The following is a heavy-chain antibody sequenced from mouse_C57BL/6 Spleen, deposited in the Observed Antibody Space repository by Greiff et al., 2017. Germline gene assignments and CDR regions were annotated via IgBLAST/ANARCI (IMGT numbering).Heavy chain of an antibody. CDR3: ARSEEGSDGYYRGWDFDV. J-gene: IGHJ1*03. CDR1: GYSFTDYN. D-gene: IGHD2-3*01. CDR2: INPNYGTT. V-gene: IGHV1-39*01. Sequence: VQLQQSGPELVKPGASVKISCKASGYSFTDYNMNWVKQSNGKSLEWIGVINPNYGTTSYNQKFKGKATLTVDQSSSTAYMQLNSLTSEDSAVYYGARSEEGSDGYYRGWDFDVWGTGTTVTVSS.